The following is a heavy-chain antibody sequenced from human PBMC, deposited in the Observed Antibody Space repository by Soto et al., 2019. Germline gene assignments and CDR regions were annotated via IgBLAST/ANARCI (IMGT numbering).Heavy chain of an antibody. V-gene: IGHV1-69*13. D-gene: IGHD6-13*01. CDR2: IIPLFGTT. CDR1: GGSFSTDF. Sequence: GFPVKRACKAAGGSFSTDFSSRRLHAPGQGLEWMGGIIPLFGTTNYAQKFKGRVTITADESTSTAYMELSSLRAEDAAVYYCARGATRGRSWYFWFDLCGE. J-gene: IGHJ5*02. CDR3: ARGATRGRSWYFWFDL.